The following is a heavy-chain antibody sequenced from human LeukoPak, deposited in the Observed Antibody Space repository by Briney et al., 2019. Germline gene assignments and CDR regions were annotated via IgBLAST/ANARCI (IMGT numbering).Heavy chain of an antibody. CDR2: VYYSGST. V-gene: IGHV4-59*01. Sequence: SETLSLTCTVSGGSISSYYWSWIRQPPGKGLEWIGYVYYSGSTNYNPSLKSRVTTSVDTSKNQFSLKLSSVIAADTAVYFCARDNKAVGQSLDYWGQGTLVTVSS. J-gene: IGHJ4*02. D-gene: IGHD2/OR15-2a*01. CDR1: GGSISSYY. CDR3: ARDNKAVGQSLDY.